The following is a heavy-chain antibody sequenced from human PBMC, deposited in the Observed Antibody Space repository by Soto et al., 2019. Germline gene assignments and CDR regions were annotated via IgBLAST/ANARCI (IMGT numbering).Heavy chain of an antibody. V-gene: IGHV3-23*01. D-gene: IGHD3-22*01. J-gene: IGHJ4*02. CDR3: AKDPPSYDSRAQFDS. Sequence: EVQLLESGGRLVQPGGSLRLSCAASGFSFSIYAMNWVRQAPGKGLEWVSGISGGGGSTYHADSVKGRFTISRDNSKNTLDLQMNSLRAEDTAVYYCAKDPPSYDSRAQFDSWGQGTLVTVSS. CDR2: ISGGGGST. CDR1: GFSFSIYA.